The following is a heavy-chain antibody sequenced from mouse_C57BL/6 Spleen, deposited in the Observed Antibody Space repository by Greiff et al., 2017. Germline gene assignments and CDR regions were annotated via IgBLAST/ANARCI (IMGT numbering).Heavy chain of an antibody. CDR3: ARGDYYGSSLSLAN. CDR1: GYAFSSSW. V-gene: IGHV1-82*01. D-gene: IGHD1-1*01. Sequence: QVQLKQSGPELVKPGASVKISCKASGYAFSSSWMNWVKQRPGKGLEWIGRIYPGDGDTNYNGKFKGKATLTADKSSSTAYMQLSSLTSEDSAVYFCARGDYYGSSLSLANWGQGTLVTVSA. CDR2: IYPGDGDT. J-gene: IGHJ3*01.